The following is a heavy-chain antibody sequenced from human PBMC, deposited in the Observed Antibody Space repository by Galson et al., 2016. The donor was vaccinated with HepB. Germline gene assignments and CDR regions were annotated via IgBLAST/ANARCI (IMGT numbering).Heavy chain of an antibody. D-gene: IGHD7-27*01. CDR1: GFTFSSYA. Sequence: SLRLSCAASGFTFSSYAMSWVRQAPGKGVEWVSAISGSGGSTYYADSVKGRFIISRDNSKKTLYLQMNSLRSDDTAVYYCAREAMPGPWGDYWGQGTLVTVSS. J-gene: IGHJ4*02. V-gene: IGHV3-23*01. CDR3: AREAMPGPWGDY. CDR2: ISGSGGST.